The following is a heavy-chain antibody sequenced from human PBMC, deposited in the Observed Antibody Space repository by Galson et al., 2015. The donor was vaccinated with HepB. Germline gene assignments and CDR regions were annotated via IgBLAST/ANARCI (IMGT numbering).Heavy chain of an antibody. CDR3: ARAERVLRFLEWFPGAFNL. CDR1: GDSLSSGSSS. V-gene: IGHV4-30-2*01. J-gene: IGHJ3*01. Sequence: LSLTCAVSGDSLSSGSSSWSWLRQPPGKGLEWIGYIYHSGYTKYSPSLKSRVPMSLDKSKNQFSLNLTSATAADTAVYYCARAERVLRFLEWFPGAFNLWGQGTMVTVSS. D-gene: IGHD3-3*01. CDR2: IYHSGYT.